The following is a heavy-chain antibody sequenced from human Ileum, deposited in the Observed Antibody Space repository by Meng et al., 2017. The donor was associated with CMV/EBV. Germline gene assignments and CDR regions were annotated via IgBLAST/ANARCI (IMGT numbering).Heavy chain of an antibody. CDR3: VRLGSAAEDY. V-gene: IGHV4-39*01. CDR2: LSHSGGT. Sequence: GSLRLSCSVSGGSVSYTSYYWGWIRQPPGKGLGWIGSLSHSGGTYYNPSLKGRVTISLDTSKNQFSLNLSSVTATDAAVYYCVRLGSAAEDYWGQGTLVTVSS. CDR1: GGSVSYTSYY. J-gene: IGHJ4*02. D-gene: IGHD6-13*01.